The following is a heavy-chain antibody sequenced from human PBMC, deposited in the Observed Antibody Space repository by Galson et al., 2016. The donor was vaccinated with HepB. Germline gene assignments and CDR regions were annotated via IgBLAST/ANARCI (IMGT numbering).Heavy chain of an antibody. Sequence: SLRLSCAASGFTFSHYHMHWVRQAPGKGLEWVAVISYDGNEDYYADSVKGRFTISRDSFKNTVYLQMNSLRPEDTAVFYCARDKKGSGWWYGMDVWGQGTTVTVSS. V-gene: IGHV3-30*03. CDR1: GFTFSHYH. CDR2: ISYDGNED. D-gene: IGHD6-19*01. CDR3: ARDKKGSGWWYGMDV. J-gene: IGHJ6*02.